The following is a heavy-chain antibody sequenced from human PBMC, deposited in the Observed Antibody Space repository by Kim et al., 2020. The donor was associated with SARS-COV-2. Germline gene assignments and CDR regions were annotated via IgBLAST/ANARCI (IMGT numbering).Heavy chain of an antibody. CDR3: ARDPRLVIPYYYYYGMDV. CDR2: TYYRSKWYN. V-gene: IGHV6-1*01. D-gene: IGHD3-9*01. J-gene: IGHJ6*02. CDR1: GDSVSSNSAA. Sequence: SQTLSLTCAISGDSVSSNSAAWNWIRQSPSRGLEWLGRTYYRSKWYNDYAVSVKSRITINPDTSKNQFSLQLNSVTPEDTAVYYCARDPRLVIPYYYYYGMDVWGQGTTVTVSS.